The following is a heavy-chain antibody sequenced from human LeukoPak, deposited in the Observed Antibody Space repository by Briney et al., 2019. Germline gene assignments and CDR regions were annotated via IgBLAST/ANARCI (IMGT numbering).Heavy chain of an antibody. CDR3: ARELVGARSGLDYFDY. Sequence: GGSLRLSCAASGFTFSNYWMTWVRQAPGKGLEWVANIKQDESEKYYVDSVKGRFTISRDNAKNSLYLQMNSLRVEDTAVYYCARELVGARSGLDYFDYWGQGTLVTVSS. CDR2: IKQDESEK. D-gene: IGHD1-26*01. V-gene: IGHV3-7*01. J-gene: IGHJ4*02. CDR1: GFTFSNYW.